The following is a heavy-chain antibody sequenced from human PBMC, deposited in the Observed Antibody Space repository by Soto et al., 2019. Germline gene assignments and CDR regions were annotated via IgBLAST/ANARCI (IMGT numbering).Heavy chain of an antibody. D-gene: IGHD3-3*01. Sequence: SVKVSCKASGYTFTGYYMHWVRQAPGQGLEWMGWINPNSGGTNYAQKFQGRVTMTRDTSISTAYMELRSLRSEDTAVYYCARHYYDFWSGYHSSYYGMDVWGQGTTVTVSS. CDR3: ARHYYDFWSGYHSSYYGMDV. J-gene: IGHJ6*02. CDR2: INPNSGGT. V-gene: IGHV1-2*02. CDR1: GYTFTGYY.